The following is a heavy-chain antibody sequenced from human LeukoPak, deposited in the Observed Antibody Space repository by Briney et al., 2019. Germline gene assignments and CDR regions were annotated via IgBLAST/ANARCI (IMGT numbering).Heavy chain of an antibody. D-gene: IGHD2-2*02. CDR3: ARCTSTSCYNFDY. J-gene: IGHJ4*02. V-gene: IGHV4-61*09. Sequence: PSETLSLTCTVSGGSINSGSYYWNWIRQSAGKGLEWIGHIYTTGSTNYSPSLRSRVTISLDTSKNQFSLKLNSVTAADTAAYYCARCTSTSCYNFDYWGQGTLVTVSS. CDR1: GGSINSGSYY. CDR2: IYTTGST.